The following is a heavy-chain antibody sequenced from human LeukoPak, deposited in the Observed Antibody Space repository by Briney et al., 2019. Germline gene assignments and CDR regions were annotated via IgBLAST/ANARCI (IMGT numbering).Heavy chain of an antibody. CDR1: GYTFSSHA. D-gene: IGHD2-21*01. J-gene: IGHJ5*02. CDR2: INAGNGNT. Sequence: ASVKVSCKAFGYTFSSHAMHWVRQAPGQRLEWMGWINAGNGNTKYSQKFQGRVTITRDTSASTAYMELSSLRSEDTAVYYCARAGGGGNSNWFDPWGQGTLVTVSS. V-gene: IGHV1-3*01. CDR3: ARAGGGGNSNWFDP.